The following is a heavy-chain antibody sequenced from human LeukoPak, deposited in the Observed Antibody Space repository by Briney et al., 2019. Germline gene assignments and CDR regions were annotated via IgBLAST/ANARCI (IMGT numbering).Heavy chain of an antibody. CDR3: AKEWFGELLSSTYFDY. Sequence: GGSLRLSCAASGFTFSSYAMSWVRQAPGKGLEWVSAISGSGGSTYYADSVKGRFTISRDNSKNTLYLQMNSLRAEDTAVYYCAKEWFGELLSSTYFDYWGQGILVTVSS. V-gene: IGHV3-23*01. D-gene: IGHD3-10*01. CDR2: ISGSGGST. J-gene: IGHJ4*02. CDR1: GFTFSSYA.